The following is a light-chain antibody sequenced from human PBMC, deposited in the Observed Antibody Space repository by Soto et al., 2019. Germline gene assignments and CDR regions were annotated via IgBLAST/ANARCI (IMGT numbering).Light chain of an antibody. Sequence: QPVLTQSPSASASLGASVKLTCTLSSGHSTYAIAWHQQQPEKGPRYLMKLNSDGSHSKGDGIPDRFSGSSSGAERYLTISSLQSEDEADYYCQTWGTGVVFGGGTKVTVI. J-gene: IGLJ2*01. CDR3: QTWGTGVV. CDR2: LNSDGSH. CDR1: SGHSTYA. V-gene: IGLV4-69*01.